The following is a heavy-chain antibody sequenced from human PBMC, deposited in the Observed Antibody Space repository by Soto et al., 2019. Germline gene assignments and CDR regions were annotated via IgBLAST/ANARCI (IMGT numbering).Heavy chain of an antibody. CDR2: ISSSSSYI. Sequence: WGGQAPGKGLEWVSSISSSSSYIYYADSVKGRFTISRDNAKNSLYLQMNSLRAEDRAVYYWASRPRDSIAVDGTDAFDIGGQGTIVTAS. D-gene: IGHD6-19*01. V-gene: IGHV3-21*01. J-gene: IGHJ3*02. CDR3: ASRPRDSIAVDGTDAFDI.